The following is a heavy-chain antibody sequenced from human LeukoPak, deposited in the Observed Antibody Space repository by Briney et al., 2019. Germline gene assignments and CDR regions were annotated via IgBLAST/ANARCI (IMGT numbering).Heavy chain of an antibody. Sequence: PSETLSLTCTVSGGSISSSSYYWGWIRQPPGKGLEWIGSIYYSGSTYYNPSLKSRVTISVDASKNQFSLKLSSVTAADTAVYYCARLRGIAAAGDYWGQGTLVTVSS. D-gene: IGHD6-13*01. J-gene: IGHJ4*02. CDR1: GGSISSSSYY. CDR3: ARLRGIAAAGDY. V-gene: IGHV4-39*01. CDR2: IYYSGST.